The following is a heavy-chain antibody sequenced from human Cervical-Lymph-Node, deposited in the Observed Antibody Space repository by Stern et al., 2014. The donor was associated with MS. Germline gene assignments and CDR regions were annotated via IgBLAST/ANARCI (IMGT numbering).Heavy chain of an antibody. CDR1: GGTFSSYA. CDR3: ARGSPIVEAHRGYFDY. J-gene: IGHJ4*02. CDR2: IIPIFGTA. Sequence: VQLVESGAEVKKPGSSVKVSCKASGGTFSSYAISWVRQAPGQGLEWMGGIIPIFGTANYAQKFQVRVTITADESTSTAYMELSSLRSEDTAVYYCARGSPIVEAHRGYFDYWGQGTLVTVSS. V-gene: IGHV1-69*01. D-gene: IGHD1-26*01.